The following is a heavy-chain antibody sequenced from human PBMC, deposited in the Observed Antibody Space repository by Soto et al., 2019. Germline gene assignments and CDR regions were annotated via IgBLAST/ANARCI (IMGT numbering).Heavy chain of an antibody. CDR2: IYYSGST. CDR1: GGSISSGDYY. V-gene: IGHV4-30-4*01. D-gene: IGHD3-3*01. J-gene: IGHJ6*02. Sequence: LSLTCTVSGGSISSGDYYWSWIRQPPGKGLEWIGYIYYSGSTYYNPSLKSRVTISVDTSKNQFSLKLSSVTAADTAVYYCARGGFLQGGMDVWGQGTTVTV. CDR3: ARGGFLQGGMDV.